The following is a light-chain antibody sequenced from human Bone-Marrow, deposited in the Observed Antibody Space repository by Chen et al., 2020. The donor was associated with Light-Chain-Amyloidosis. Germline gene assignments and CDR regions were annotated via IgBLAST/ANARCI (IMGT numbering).Light chain of an antibody. J-gene: IGLJ2*01. CDR2: RDT. Sequence: SYELTQPPSVSVSPGQTARITCSGDDLPTNDAYWYQQKPGQAPVLVIHRDTERPSWISERFSGSSSGTTATLTISGVQAEDEADYHCQSADSSGTYEVIFGGGTKLTVL. V-gene: IGLV3-25*03. CDR1: DLPTND. CDR3: QSADSSGTYEVI.